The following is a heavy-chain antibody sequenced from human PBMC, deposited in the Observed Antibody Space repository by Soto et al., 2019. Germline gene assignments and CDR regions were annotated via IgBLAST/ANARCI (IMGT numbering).Heavy chain of an antibody. D-gene: IGHD6-19*01. J-gene: IGHJ4*02. CDR1: GFTFSSYG. CDR2: IWYDGSNK. CDR3: ARDPAVALDY. Sequence: GGSLRLSCAASGFTFSSYGMHWVRQAPGKGPEWVAVIWYDGSNKYYADSVKGRFTISRDNSKNTLYLQMNSLRAEDTAVYYCARDPAVALDYWGQGTLVTVSS. V-gene: IGHV3-33*01.